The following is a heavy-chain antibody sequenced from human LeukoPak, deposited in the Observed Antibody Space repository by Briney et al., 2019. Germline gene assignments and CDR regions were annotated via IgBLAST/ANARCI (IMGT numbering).Heavy chain of an antibody. CDR2: MYYSGST. CDR3: ARHRGNDAFGI. J-gene: IGHJ3*02. D-gene: IGHD4-23*01. CDR1: GGSISNYY. V-gene: IGHV4-59*08. Sequence: SETLSLTCTVSGGSISNYYWSWIRQPPGKGLEWIGYMYYSGSTNYNPSLKSRVTISVDTSKNQFSLKLGSVTAADTAVYYCARHRGNDAFGIWGQGTMVTVSS.